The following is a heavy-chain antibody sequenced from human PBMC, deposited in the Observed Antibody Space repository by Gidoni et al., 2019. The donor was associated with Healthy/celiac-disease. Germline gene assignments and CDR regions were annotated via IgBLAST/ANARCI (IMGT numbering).Heavy chain of an antibody. Sequence: EVQLVDSGGGLVKPGGSLRLSCAASGFTFRSYSMTWVRQAPGKGLEWVSSISSSSSYIYYADSVKGRFTISRDNAKNSLYLQMNSLRAEDTAVYYCASGGPEGSNYWGQGTLVTVSS. J-gene: IGHJ4*02. CDR2: ISSSSSYI. CDR3: ASGGPEGSNY. CDR1: GFTFRSYS. D-gene: IGHD3-10*01. V-gene: IGHV3-21*01.